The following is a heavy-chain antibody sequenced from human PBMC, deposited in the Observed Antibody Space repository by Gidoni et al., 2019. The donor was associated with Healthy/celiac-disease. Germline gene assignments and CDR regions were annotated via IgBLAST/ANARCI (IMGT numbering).Heavy chain of an antibody. J-gene: IGHJ5*02. V-gene: IGHV3-9*01. CDR3: APGAGSYNWNGGGWFDP. D-gene: IGHD1-20*01. CDR1: GFTFADYA. Sequence: EVQLVESGGGLVQPGRSLRLSCAASGFTFADYAMHWVRQAPGKGLEWVSGISWNSGSIGYADSVKGRFTIARDNAKNSLYLQMNSLRAEDTALYYCAPGAGSYNWNGGGWFDPWGQGTLVTVSS. CDR2: ISWNSGSI.